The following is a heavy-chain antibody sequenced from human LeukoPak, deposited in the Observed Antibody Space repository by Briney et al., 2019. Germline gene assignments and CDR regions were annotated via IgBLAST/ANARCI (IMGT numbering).Heavy chain of an antibody. V-gene: IGHV3-74*01. CDR2: IASDGSST. D-gene: IGHD3-22*01. J-gene: IGHJ4*02. CDR1: GFTFSSYW. CDR3: ARRDSSGSLDFDY. Sequence: GGSLRLSCAASGFTFSSYWMNWVRQAPGKGLVWVSRIASDGSSTTYADSVKGRFSISRDNAKNTLYLQMNSLRVEDTAVYYCARRDSSGSLDFDYWGQGTLVTVSS.